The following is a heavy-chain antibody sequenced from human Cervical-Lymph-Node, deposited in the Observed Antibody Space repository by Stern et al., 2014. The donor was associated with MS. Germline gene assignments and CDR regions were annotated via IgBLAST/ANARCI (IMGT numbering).Heavy chain of an antibody. CDR2: IRSKASGGTT. J-gene: IGHJ4*02. CDR1: GFTFADYA. D-gene: IGHD3-10*01. Sequence: EVQLVESGGGLVQPGRSLRLSCTTSGFTFADYAMNWFRQAPGKGLGWVGFIRSKASGGTTESAASVKDRFNISSDDSKSIAYLQMNSLKTEDTAVYYCTRGERGSVYWGQGTLLTVSS. V-gene: IGHV3-49*03. CDR3: TRGERGSVY.